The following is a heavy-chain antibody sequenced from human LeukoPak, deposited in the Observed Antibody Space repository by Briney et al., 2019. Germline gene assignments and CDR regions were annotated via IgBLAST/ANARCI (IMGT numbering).Heavy chain of an antibody. CDR3: ARDPWRWLQLGFDY. D-gene: IGHD5-24*01. J-gene: IGHJ4*02. CDR2: ILGDGSVT. V-gene: IGHV3-74*01. CDR1: GFTFSNDW. Sequence: GGSLRLSCAASGFTFSNDWMHWVRQAPGKGLVWVARILGDGSVTSYADSVKGRFTVSRDNAKNTLYLQMNSLRAEDTAVYYCARDPWRWLQLGFDYWGQGTLVTVSS.